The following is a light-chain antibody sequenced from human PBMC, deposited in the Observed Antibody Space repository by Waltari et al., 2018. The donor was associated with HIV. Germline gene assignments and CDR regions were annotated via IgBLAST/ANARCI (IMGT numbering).Light chain of an antibody. CDR2: DAS. CDR1: QDINNY. V-gene: IGKV1-33*01. CDR3: QQYNNLPLT. J-gene: IGKJ3*01. Sequence: IQLTHSPSSLSASVGDRVTITCQAGQDINNYFNWYQQKPGKAPKLLIYDASNLETGVPARFSGSGSGTDFSFTISSLQPEDIATYYCQQYNNLPLTFGPGTTVDLK.